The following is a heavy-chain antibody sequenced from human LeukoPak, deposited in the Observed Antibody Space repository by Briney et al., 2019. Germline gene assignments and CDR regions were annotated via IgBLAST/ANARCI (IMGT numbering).Heavy chain of an antibody. V-gene: IGHV4-61*01. D-gene: IGHD2-2*01. CDR2: IYYSGST. Sequence: SETLSLTCTVSGGSVSNGSYYWSWIRQPPGKGLEWIGYIYYSGSTNYNPSLKSRVTISVDTSKNQFSLKLSSVTAADTAVYYCAREAVVVPAAMSYYYGMDVWGQGTTVTVSS. CDR3: AREAVVVPAAMSYYYGMDV. CDR1: GGSVSNGSYY. J-gene: IGHJ6*02.